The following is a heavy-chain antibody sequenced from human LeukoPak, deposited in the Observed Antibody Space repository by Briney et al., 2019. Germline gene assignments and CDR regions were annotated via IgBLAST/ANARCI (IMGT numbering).Heavy chain of an antibody. CDR1: GNSITSDF. CDR2: INYSGRS. J-gene: IGHJ4*02. D-gene: IGHD2/OR15-2a*01. Sequence: SENLSLTCSVSGNSITSDFWSWIRQSPGKGLEWIGYINYSGRSEYDPSLKSRVTISVDRSTKRVSLKMGSVTAADTAVYYCARLDCLSNECYNYWAVGALVTVSS. V-gene: IGHV4-59*08. CDR3: ARLDCLSNECYNY.